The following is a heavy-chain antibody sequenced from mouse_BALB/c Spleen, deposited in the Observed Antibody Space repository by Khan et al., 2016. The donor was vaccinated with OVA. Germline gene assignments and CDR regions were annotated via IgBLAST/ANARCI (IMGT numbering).Heavy chain of an antibody. J-gene: IGHJ2*01. D-gene: IGHD1-1*01. CDR3: ARSVTITTVVATDFDY. CDR1: GYSITSDYA. V-gene: IGHV3-2*02. CDR2: ISYSGRT. Sequence: EVELVESGPGLVKPSQSLSLTCTVTGYSITSDYAWNWIRQFPGNKLEWMGYISYSGRTSYNPSLKSRIPINRDTSKNQFFLQLNSVTTEDTATYYCARSVTITTVVATDFDYWGQGTTLTVSS.